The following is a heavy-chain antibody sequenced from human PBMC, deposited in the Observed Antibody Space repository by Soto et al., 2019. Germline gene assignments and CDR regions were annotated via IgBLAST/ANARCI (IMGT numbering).Heavy chain of an antibody. V-gene: IGHV6-1*01. CDR1: GDSVSSNSAA. Sequence: SQTLSLTCAISGDSVSSNSAAWNWIRQSPSRGLEWLGRTYYRSKWYNDYAVSVKSRITINPDTSKNQFSLQLNTVTPKETAMVYCERVGGIAAAGYDAFDIWGQGTMVTVSS. CDR2: TYYRSKWYN. J-gene: IGHJ3*02. CDR3: ERVGGIAAAGYDAFDI. D-gene: IGHD6-13*01.